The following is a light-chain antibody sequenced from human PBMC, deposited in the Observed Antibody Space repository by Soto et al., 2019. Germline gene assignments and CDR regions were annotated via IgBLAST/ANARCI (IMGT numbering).Light chain of an antibody. CDR3: QQFSSYPLT. CDR2: DAS. V-gene: IGKV3-20*01. J-gene: IGKJ4*01. Sequence: EFVLTQSPGTLSLSPGERATLSCRASQTVRNNYLAWYQQKPGQAPRLLIYDASSRATGIPDRFGGGGSGTAFTLTISRLEPEDFAVYYCQQFSSYPLTFGGGTKVEIK. CDR1: QTVRNNY.